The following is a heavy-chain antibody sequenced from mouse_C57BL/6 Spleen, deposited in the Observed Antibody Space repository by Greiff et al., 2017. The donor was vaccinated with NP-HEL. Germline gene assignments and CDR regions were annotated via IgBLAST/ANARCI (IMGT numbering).Heavy chain of an antibody. D-gene: IGHD3-2*02. CDR2: IDPSDSYT. CDR3: ARYRLSSMDY. CDR1: GYTFTSYW. V-gene: IGHV1-59*01. J-gene: IGHJ4*01. Sequence: QVQLQQPGAELVRPGTSVKLSCKASGYTFTSYWMHWVKQRPGQGLEWIGVIDPSDSYTNYNQKFKGKATLTVDTSSSTAYMQLSSLTSEDSAVYYCARYRLSSMDYWGQGTSVTVSS.